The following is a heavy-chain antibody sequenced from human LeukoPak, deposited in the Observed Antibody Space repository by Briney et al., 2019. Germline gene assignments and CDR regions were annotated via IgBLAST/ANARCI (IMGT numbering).Heavy chain of an antibody. CDR2: ISPSGGST. Sequence: ASVKVSCKAFGYTFTSNYMHWVRQAPGQGPEWMGVISPSGGSTTYAQKFQGRVTLTRDMSTSTDYLELSSLRSEDTAVYYCAVYGWTHYYMDVWGKGTTVTISS. CDR3: AVYGWTHYYMDV. J-gene: IGHJ6*03. D-gene: IGHD4-17*01. CDR1: GYTFTSNY. V-gene: IGHV1-46*01.